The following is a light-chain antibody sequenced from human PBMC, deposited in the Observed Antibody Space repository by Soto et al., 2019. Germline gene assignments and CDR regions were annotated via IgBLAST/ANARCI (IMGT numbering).Light chain of an antibody. V-gene: IGKV3-15*01. CDR2: GAS. CDR1: QSVTSN. Sequence: EIVMTQSPVTLSVSPGEGATLSCRASQSVTSNLAWYQQKPGQAPRLLIYGASMRATGIPARFSGSGSGTEFTLTISSLQSEDSAVYYCQQYNNRHPPTFGQGTKVEIK. J-gene: IGKJ1*01. CDR3: QQYNNRHPPT.